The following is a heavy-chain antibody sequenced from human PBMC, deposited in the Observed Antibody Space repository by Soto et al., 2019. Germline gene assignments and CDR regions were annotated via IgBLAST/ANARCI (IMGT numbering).Heavy chain of an antibody. CDR2: ISSSSSYI. CDR3: ARDREYSGYDPGEAKESYYYYYYGMDV. V-gene: IGHV3-21*01. CDR1: GFTFSSYS. J-gene: IGHJ6*02. Sequence: GGSLRLSCAASGFTFSSYSMNWVRQAPGKGLEWVSSISSSSSYIYYADSVKGRFTISRDNAKNSLYLQMNSLRAEDTAVYYCARDREYSGYDPGEAKESYYYYYYGMDVWGQGTTVTVSS. D-gene: IGHD5-12*01.